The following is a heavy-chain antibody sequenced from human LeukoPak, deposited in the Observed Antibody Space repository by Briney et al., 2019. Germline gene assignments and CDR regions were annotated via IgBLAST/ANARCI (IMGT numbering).Heavy chain of an antibody. J-gene: IGHJ4*02. V-gene: IGHV4-39*01. Sequence: SETLSLTCTVSGGSVSSTTHYWSWTRQPPGKGLVWTASINYSGSTYYNPSLKSRVTISVDTSENQFSLKLSSVTAADTAVYYCARYVVYGSGKYYFDYWGQGTLVTVSS. D-gene: IGHD3-10*01. CDR2: INYSGST. CDR3: ARYVVYGSGKYYFDY. CDR1: GGSVSSTTHY.